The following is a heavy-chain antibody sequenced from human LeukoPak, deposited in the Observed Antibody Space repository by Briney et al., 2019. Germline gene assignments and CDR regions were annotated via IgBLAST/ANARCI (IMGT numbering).Heavy chain of an antibody. J-gene: IGHJ6*02. V-gene: IGHV1-24*01. CDR3: YGGDYYYYGMDV. Sequence: ASVKVSCKVSGYTLTELSMHWVRQAPGKGLEWRGGFDPEDGETIYAQKSQGRVTMTEDTSTDTAYMELSSLRSEDTAVYYCYGGDYYYYGMDVWGQGTTVTVSS. D-gene: IGHD4-23*01. CDR2: FDPEDGET. CDR1: GYTLTELS.